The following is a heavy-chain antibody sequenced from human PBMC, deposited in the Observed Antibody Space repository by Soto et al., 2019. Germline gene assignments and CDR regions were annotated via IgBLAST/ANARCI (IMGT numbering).Heavy chain of an antibody. Sequence: QVQLQESGPGLVKPSETLSLTCTVSGGSVSSGSYDWSWIRQPPGKGLEWIGYIYYSGSTNYNPSLKSRVTISVDTSKNQFSLKLSSVTAADTAVYYCAREGLKLYSSSENWFDPWGQGTLVTVSS. D-gene: IGHD6-6*01. CDR2: IYYSGST. V-gene: IGHV4-61*01. J-gene: IGHJ5*02. CDR1: GGSVSSGSYD. CDR3: AREGLKLYSSSENWFDP.